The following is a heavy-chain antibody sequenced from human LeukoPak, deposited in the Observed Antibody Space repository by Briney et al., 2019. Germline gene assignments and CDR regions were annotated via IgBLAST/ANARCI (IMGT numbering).Heavy chain of an antibody. V-gene: IGHV5-51*01. Sequence: GESLEISCKGSGYSFTSYWIGWVRQMPGKGLEWMGIIYPGDSDTRYSPSFQGQVTISADKSISTAYLQWSSLKASDTAMYYCGVVVVADTQDAFDIWGQGTMVTVSS. J-gene: IGHJ3*02. CDR3: GVVVVADTQDAFDI. CDR1: GYSFTSYW. D-gene: IGHD2-15*01. CDR2: IYPGDSDT.